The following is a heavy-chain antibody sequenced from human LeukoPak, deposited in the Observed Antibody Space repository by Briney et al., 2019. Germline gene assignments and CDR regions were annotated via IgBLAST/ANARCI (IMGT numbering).Heavy chain of an antibody. CDR3: ARCEDTAMAEVAFDI. Sequence: GGSLRLSCAASGFTFSSYSMNWVRRAPGKGLECVSSISSSSSYIYYADSVKGRFTISRDNAKNSLYLQMNSLRAEDTAVYYCARCEDTAMAEVAFDIWGQGTMVTVSS. CDR1: GFTFSSYS. D-gene: IGHD5-18*01. CDR2: ISSSSSYI. J-gene: IGHJ3*02. V-gene: IGHV3-21*01.